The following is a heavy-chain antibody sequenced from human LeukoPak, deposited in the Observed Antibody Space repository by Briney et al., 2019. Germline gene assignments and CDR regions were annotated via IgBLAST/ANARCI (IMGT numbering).Heavy chain of an antibody. V-gene: IGHV3-30-3*01. D-gene: IGHD3-3*01. CDR2: ISYDGSNK. J-gene: IGHJ4*02. CDR3: AKQVLRFLVYFDY. Sequence: GGSLRLSCAASGFTFSSYAMHWVRQAPGKGLEWVAVISYDGSNKYYADSVRGRFTISRDNSKNTLYLQMNSLRAEDTAVYYCAKQVLRFLVYFDYWGQGTLVTVSS. CDR1: GFTFSSYA.